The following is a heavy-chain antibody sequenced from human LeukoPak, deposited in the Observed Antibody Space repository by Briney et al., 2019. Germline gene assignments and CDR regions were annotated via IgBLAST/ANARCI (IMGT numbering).Heavy chain of an antibody. V-gene: IGHV3-30*04. D-gene: IGHD3-22*01. Sequence: GGSLRLSCAASGFTFSSYAIHWVRQAPGKGLEWVAFISSNGRNKDYADSVKGRFTISRDNSKNTLYLQVNSLRPEDTAVYYCTRDLSGHYSIDYWGLGTLVTVSS. CDR1: GFTFSSYA. CDR2: ISSNGRNK. CDR3: TRDLSGHYSIDY. J-gene: IGHJ4*02.